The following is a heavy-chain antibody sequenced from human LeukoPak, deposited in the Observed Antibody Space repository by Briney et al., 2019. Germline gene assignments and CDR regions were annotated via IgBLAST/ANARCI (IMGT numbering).Heavy chain of an antibody. J-gene: IGHJ5*02. V-gene: IGHV3-7*03. CDR1: GSTFGNYY. Sequence: PGGSLRLSCAASGSTFGNYYMSWVRQAPGKGLEWVANIKHDGNWKFYADSVKGRFTISRDNAKNSLYLQMNSLRAEDTAVYYCARDYTGYFPWGQGTLVIVSS. CDR2: IKHDGNWK. D-gene: IGHD3-9*01. CDR3: ARDYTGYFP.